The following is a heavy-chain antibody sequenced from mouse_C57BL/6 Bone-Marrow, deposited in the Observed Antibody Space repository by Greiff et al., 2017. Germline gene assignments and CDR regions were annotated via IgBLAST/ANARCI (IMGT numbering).Heavy chain of an antibody. V-gene: IGHV1-26*01. CDR3: ARDYYGSSWYFDV. J-gene: IGHJ1*03. D-gene: IGHD1-1*01. CDR2: INPNNGGT. Sequence: EVQLQQSGPELVKPGASVKISCKASGYTFTDYYINWVKESHGWRLEWIGDINPNNGGTSYNQKFKGKATLTVDKSSSTAYMELRSLTSEDSAVYYCARDYYGSSWYFDVWGTGTTVTVSS. CDR1: GYTFTDYY.